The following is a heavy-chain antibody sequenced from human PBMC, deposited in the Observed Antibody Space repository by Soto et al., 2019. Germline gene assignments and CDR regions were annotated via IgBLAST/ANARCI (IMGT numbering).Heavy chain of an antibody. CDR3: ARIPYDNSGNIFAY. D-gene: IGHD3-22*01. CDR1: GFTFSSYA. J-gene: IGHJ4*02. Sequence: GGSLRLSCAASGFTFSSYAMSWVRQAPGKGLEWVSAISGSGGSTYYADSVKGRFTISRDDSKNSLYIQMNSLRAEDTAVYYCARIPYDNSGNIFAYWGQGSQVIVSS. CDR2: ISGSGGST. V-gene: IGHV3-23*01.